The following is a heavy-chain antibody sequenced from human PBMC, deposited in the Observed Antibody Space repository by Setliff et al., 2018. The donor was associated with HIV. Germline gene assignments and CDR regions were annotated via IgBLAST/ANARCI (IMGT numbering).Heavy chain of an antibody. CDR1: GYTFTSYG. CDR3: AREKGVATIGRDAFDI. D-gene: IGHD5-12*01. J-gene: IGHJ3*02. Sequence: ASVKVSCKASGYTFTSYGISWVRQAPGQGLEWMGWISAYNGNTNYAQKLQGRVTMTTDTSTSTAYMELRSLRSDDTAVYYCAREKGVATIGRDAFDIWGQGTVITVSS. CDR2: ISAYNGNT. V-gene: IGHV1-18*01.